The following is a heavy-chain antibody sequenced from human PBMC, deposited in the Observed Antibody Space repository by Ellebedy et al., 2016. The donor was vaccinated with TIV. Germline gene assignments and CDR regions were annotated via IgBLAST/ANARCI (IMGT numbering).Heavy chain of an antibody. J-gene: IGHJ4*02. Sequence: ASVKVSCXASGYTFTSYYMHWVRQAPGQGLEWMGIINPSGGSTSYAQKFQGRVTMTRDTSTSTVYMELSSLRSEDTAVYYCARDTVGVGGGVEYYFDYWGQGTLVTVSS. CDR3: ARDTVGVGGGVEYYFDY. CDR2: INPSGGST. CDR1: GYTFTSYY. D-gene: IGHD1-26*01. V-gene: IGHV1-46*01.